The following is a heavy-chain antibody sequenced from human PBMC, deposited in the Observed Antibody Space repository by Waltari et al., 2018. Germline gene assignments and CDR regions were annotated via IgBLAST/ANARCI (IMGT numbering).Heavy chain of an antibody. CDR1: GDSMSGNSW. Sequence: QLQLQESGPGLVKPSGNLSLTCVVSGDSMSGNSWWSWVRQSPDKGLEWIGPVHRSGRTNYNPSFASRAIVSLDTSMNKFSLRILSATAADTAVYFCARDLGRGLFLDSWGQGTLVTVSP. CDR2: VHRSGRT. D-gene: IGHD2-15*01. V-gene: IGHV4-4*02. J-gene: IGHJ4*02. CDR3: ARDLGRGLFLDS.